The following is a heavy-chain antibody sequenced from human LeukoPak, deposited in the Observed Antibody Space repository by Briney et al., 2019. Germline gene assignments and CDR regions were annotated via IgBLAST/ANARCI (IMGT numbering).Heavy chain of an antibody. J-gene: IGHJ4*02. CDR3: ARDMDPTLSYYFDY. CDR2: ISSSGSTI. V-gene: IGHV3-48*03. Sequence: GGSLRLSCAASGFTFSGYEMNWVRQAPGKGLEWVSYISSSGSTIYYADSVKGRFTISRDNAKNSLYLQMNSLRAEDTAVYYCARDMDPTLSYYFDYWGQGTLVTVSS. D-gene: IGHD2-2*01. CDR1: GFTFSGYE.